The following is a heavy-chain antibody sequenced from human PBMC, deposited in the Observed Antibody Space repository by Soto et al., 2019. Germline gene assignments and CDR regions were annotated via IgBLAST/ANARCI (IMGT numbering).Heavy chain of an antibody. J-gene: IGHJ6*02. V-gene: IGHV4-31*03. CDR2: IYYSGST. D-gene: IGHD4-17*01. CDR3: ARDTAYGDYYYYYGMDV. CDR1: GGSISSGGYY. Sequence: QVQLQESGPGLVKPSQTLSLTCTVSGGSISSGGYYWSWIRQHPGKGLEWIGYIYYSGSTYYNPSLKSRVTISVDTSKNQFSLKLSSVTAADTAVHYCARDTAYGDYYYYYGMDVWGQGTTVTVSS.